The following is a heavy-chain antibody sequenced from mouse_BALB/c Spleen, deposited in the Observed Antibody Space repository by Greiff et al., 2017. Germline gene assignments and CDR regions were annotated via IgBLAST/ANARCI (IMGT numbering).Heavy chain of an antibody. CDR2: ISDGGSYT. D-gene: IGHD2-9*01. CDR3: ARDRRPYYGYWFAY. J-gene: IGHJ3*01. V-gene: IGHV5-4*02. CDR1: GFTFSDYY. Sequence: EVQRVESGGGLVKPGGSLKLSCAASGFTFSDYYMYWVRQTPEKRLEWVATISDGGSYTYYPDSVKGRFTISRDNAKNNLYLQMSSLKSEDTAMYYCARDRRPYYGYWFAYWGQGTLVTVSA.